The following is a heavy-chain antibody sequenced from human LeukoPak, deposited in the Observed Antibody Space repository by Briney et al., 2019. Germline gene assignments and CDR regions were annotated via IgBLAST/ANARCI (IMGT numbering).Heavy chain of an antibody. J-gene: IGHJ4*02. D-gene: IGHD2-15*01. CDR2: INPSGGGT. CDR1: GYSFTAYY. V-gene: IGHV1-46*01. CDR3: ARAGGGGSWSLAF. Sequence: ASVKVSCKTSGYSFTAYYLQWVRQAPGQGLEWMGRINPSGGGTSLARNFQGRLTLTTDMDTSTAHMELSSLRPGDTAIYYCARAGGGGSWSLAFWGPGTLVAVSS.